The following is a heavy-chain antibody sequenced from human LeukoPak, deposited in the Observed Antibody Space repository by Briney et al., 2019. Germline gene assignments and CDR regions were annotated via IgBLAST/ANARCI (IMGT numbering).Heavy chain of an antibody. V-gene: IGHV3-64*01. J-gene: IGHJ3*02. CDR1: GFTFSSYA. Sequence: GGSLRLSCAASGFTFSSYAMHWVRQAPGKGLEYVSAISSNGGSTYYANSVKGRFTISRDNSKNTLYLQMGSLRAEDMAVYYCARTNGGNSYDAFDIWGQGTMVTVSS. D-gene: IGHD4-23*01. CDR2: ISSNGGST. CDR3: ARTNGGNSYDAFDI.